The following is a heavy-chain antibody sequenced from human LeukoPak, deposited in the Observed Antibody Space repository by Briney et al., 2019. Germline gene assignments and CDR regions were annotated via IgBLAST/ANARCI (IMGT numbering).Heavy chain of an antibody. J-gene: IGHJ4*02. V-gene: IGHV3-20*04. CDR3: AKDDAWLQYGD. D-gene: IGHD5-24*01. CDR1: RFTFSSYS. CDR2: INWNGDST. Sequence: GGSLRLSCAASRFTFSSYSMNWVRQVPGKGLEWVSGINWNGDSTGYAGSVKGRFTISRDNSKGTVYLQMNSLRPEDTAVYYCAKDDAWLQYGDWGRGTLVTVSS.